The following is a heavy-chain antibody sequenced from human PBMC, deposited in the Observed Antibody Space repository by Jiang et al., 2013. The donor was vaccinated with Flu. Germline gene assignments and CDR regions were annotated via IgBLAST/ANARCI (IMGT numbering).Heavy chain of an antibody. CDR2: IYPGDSDT. J-gene: IGHJ5*02. D-gene: IGHD3-3*01. Sequence: GAEVKKPGESLKISCKGSGYSFTSYWIGWVRQMPGKGLEWMGIIYPGDSDTRYSPSFQGQVTISADKSISTAYLQWSSLKASDTAMYYCARRLRITIFGVVSNWFDPGAREPWSP. V-gene: IGHV5-51*03. CDR1: GYSFTSYW. CDR3: ARRLRITIFGVVSNWFDP.